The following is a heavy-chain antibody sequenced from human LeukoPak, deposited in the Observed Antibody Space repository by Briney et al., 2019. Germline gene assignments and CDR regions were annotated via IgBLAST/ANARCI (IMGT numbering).Heavy chain of an antibody. D-gene: IGHD1-14*01. Sequence: SVTVSCNASGGIFSNHAVTWVRQAPGQGLEWMGRIIPMIGTAKYAQRFQGRVTFTADTSTNTAYMELSSLTSEDTALYFCAKGATVGKEALDIWGQGSLVTVSS. J-gene: IGHJ3*02. CDR3: AKGATVGKEALDI. CDR2: IIPMIGTA. CDR1: GGIFSNHA. V-gene: IGHV1-69*04.